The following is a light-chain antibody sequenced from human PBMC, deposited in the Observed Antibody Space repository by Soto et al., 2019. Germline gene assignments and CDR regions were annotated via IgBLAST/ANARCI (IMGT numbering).Light chain of an antibody. Sequence: EIVLTQSPATLSLSPGERATLSCRASQSVSSYLAWYQQKPGQAPRLHIYDASNRATGIPARFSGSGSGTDFTLTISSLEPEDFAVYYCQQRRNWYTFGQGTKLEIK. CDR1: QSVSSY. J-gene: IGKJ2*01. V-gene: IGKV3-11*01. CDR3: QQRRNWYT. CDR2: DAS.